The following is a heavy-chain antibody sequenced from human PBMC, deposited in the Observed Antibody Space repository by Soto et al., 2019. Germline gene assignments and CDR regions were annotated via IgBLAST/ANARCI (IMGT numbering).Heavy chain of an antibody. CDR1: GFTFSTYS. V-gene: IGHV3-23*01. CDR2: IYGNGGGT. D-gene: IGHD5-12*01. CDR3: AKDARVDGYWDLDY. Sequence: GGSLRLSCAGSGFTFSTYSMNWVRQAPGKGLEWVSGIYGNGGGTFYADSVKGRFTISRDNSKNTLYLQMNSLRAEDTAVYYCAKDARVDGYWDLDYWGQGTLVTVSS. J-gene: IGHJ4*02.